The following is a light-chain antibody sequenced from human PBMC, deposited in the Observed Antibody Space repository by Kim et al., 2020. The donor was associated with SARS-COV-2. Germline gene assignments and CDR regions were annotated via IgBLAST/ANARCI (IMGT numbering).Light chain of an antibody. J-gene: IGLJ1*01. CDR3: NSYAVSAPYV. CDR2: AVS. CDR1: SSDVGGYHY. Sequence: GQSISFSCTRTSSDVGGYHYVSWYQPHPGTAPNLLLYAVSNRPSGVSNRFSGSKSGNTASLTISGLQAEAEADYYCNSYAVSAPYVFGTGTQLTVL. V-gene: IGLV2-14*03.